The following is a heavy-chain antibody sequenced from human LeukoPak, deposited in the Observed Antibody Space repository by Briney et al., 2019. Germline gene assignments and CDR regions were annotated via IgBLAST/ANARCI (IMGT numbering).Heavy chain of an antibody. CDR3: ARHVDTALIGAFHI. V-gene: IGHV4-59*08. CDR1: GTSISSYY. D-gene: IGHD5-18*01. CDR2: VTYTGS. J-gene: IGHJ3*02. Sequence: SETLSLTCTVSGTSISSYYWSRLRQPPGKGPEWIGYVTYTGSKYNPSLKSRVTISTDRSKKEVSLRLSSVTAADTAMYFCARHVDTALIGAFHIWGQGTMVTVS.